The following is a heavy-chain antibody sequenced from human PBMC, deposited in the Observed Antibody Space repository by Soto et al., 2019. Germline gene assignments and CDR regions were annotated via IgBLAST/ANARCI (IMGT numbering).Heavy chain of an antibody. V-gene: IGHV4-38-2*01. CDR3: ARTFDYYGMDV. J-gene: IGHJ6*02. CDR2: IYHAGSV. Sequence: SETLSLTCAVSGYSIAGGYYWAWIRQSPGKGLEWIGSIYHAGSVYYNPSLNSRVAVSLDTSKNHFSLKLTSVTAADTAVYYCARTFDYYGMDVWGQGTTVTVSS. CDR1: GYSIAGGYY.